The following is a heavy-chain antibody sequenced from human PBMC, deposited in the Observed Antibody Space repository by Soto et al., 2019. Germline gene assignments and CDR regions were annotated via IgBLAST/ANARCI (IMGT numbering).Heavy chain of an antibody. CDR2: FDPEDGET. V-gene: IGHV1-24*01. CDR1: GYTLAELS. D-gene: IGHD3-3*02. J-gene: IGHJ4*02. CDR3: ATLGFLEWLLPRGTDFDY. Sequence: GASVKVSCTVSGYTLAELSRHWVRQAPGKGLEWMGGFDPEDGETIYAQKFQGRVTMTEDTSTDTAYMELSSLRSEDTAVYYCATLGFLEWLLPRGTDFDYWGQGTLVTVSS.